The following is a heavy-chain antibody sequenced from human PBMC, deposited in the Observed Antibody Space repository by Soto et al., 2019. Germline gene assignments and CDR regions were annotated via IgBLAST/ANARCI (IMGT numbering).Heavy chain of an antibody. CDR1: GFTFSSYH. Sequence: QVQLVESGGGVVQPGRSLRLSCAASGFTFSSYHMHWVRQAPGKGLEWVAVIWNDGSNKYYADSVKGRFTISRDNSKTTLWLQMNSVRVEDTAVYYCARVGSWSLNFDYWGQGTLVTVSS. CDR3: ARVGSWSLNFDY. D-gene: IGHD6-13*01. CDR2: IWNDGSNK. V-gene: IGHV3-33*01. J-gene: IGHJ4*02.